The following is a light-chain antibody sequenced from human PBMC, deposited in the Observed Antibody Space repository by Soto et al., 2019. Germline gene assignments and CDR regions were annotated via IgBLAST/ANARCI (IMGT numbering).Light chain of an antibody. J-gene: IGKJ4*01. V-gene: IGKV1-39*01. CDR1: QSISSY. CDR2: AAS. CDR3: QQSYSTLPLT. Sequence: DIQMTQSPSSLSASLGDRVTITCRASQSISSYLNWYQQKPGKAPKLLIYAASSLQSGVPSRFSGSGSGTDFTLTISSLQPEDFATYYCQQSYSTLPLTFGGGTKVDI.